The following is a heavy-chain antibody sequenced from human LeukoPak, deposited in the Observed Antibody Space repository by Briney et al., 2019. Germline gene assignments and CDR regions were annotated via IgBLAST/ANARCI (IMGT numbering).Heavy chain of an antibody. V-gene: IGHV3-23*01. D-gene: IGHD4-23*01. CDR3: AKDLFRWAFDF. CDR2: IHGSDSTT. Sequence: ETLSLTCTVSGGSISSYYWSWIRQAPGKGLEWVSAIHGSDSTTHYADSVKGRFTLFRDTSKNTLYLQMNSLRVEDTAIYYCAKDLFRWAFDFWGQGTMVTVSS. J-gene: IGHJ3*01. CDR1: GGSISSYY.